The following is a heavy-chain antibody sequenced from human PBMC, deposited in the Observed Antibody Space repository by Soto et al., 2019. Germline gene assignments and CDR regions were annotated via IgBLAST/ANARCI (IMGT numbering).Heavy chain of an antibody. CDR2: IKTDGSST. CDR3: AKREGNTYGLFH. J-gene: IGHJ4*02. V-gene: IGHV3-74*01. D-gene: IGHD5-18*01. CDR1: GFSFSSYW. Sequence: EVQLVESGGGLVQPGGSLRLSCAASGFSFSSYWMHWVRQAPGKGLVWVSRIKTDGSSTDYADSVKGRFTISRDNAKKTLYLQMNSLRAEDTAVYYCAKREGNTYGLFHWGQGTLVTVSS.